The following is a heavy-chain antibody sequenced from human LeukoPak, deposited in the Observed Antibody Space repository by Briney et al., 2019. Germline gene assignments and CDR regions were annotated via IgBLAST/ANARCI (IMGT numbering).Heavy chain of an antibody. CDR3: ASNLRYFDWFLMDV. D-gene: IGHD3-9*01. V-gene: IGHV4-34*01. J-gene: IGHJ6*03. CDR2: INHSGST. CDR1: GGSFSGYY. Sequence: PSETLSLTCAVYGGSFSGYYWSWIRQPPGKGLEWIGEINHSGSTNYNPSLKSRVTISVDTSKNQFSLKLSSVTAADTAVYYCASNLRYFDWFLMDVWGKGTTVTISS.